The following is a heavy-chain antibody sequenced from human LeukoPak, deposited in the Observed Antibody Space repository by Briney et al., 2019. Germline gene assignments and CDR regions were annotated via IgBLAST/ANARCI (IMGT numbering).Heavy chain of an antibody. J-gene: IGHJ4*02. Sequence: ASVKVSCKASGYTFTSYDIDWVRQATGQGLEWMGWMNPNSGNTGYAQKFQGRVTMTRNTSISTAYMELSSLRSEDTAVYYCARARHCSGGSCYQGFDYWGQGTLVTVSS. CDR2: MNPNSGNT. CDR1: GYTFTSYD. V-gene: IGHV1-8*01. D-gene: IGHD2-15*01. CDR3: ARARHCSGGSCYQGFDY.